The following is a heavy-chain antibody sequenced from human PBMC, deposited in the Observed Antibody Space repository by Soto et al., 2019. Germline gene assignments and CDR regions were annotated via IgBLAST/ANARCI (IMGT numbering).Heavy chain of an antibody. Sequence: ASVKVSYKTSGYTFTSYGISWVRKAPGQGLEWMGWISAYNGNTNYAQKFQGRVTMTTDTSTSTAYMELRSLRSDDTAVYYCARTLNEWLLGLDWGQGTLVTVSS. V-gene: IGHV1-18*01. CDR2: ISAYNGNT. J-gene: IGHJ4*02. CDR1: GYTFTSYG. CDR3: ARTLNEWLLGLD. D-gene: IGHD3-3*01.